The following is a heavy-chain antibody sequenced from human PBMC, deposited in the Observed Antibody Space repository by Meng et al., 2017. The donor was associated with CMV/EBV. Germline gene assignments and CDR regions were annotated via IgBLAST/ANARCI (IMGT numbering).Heavy chain of an antibody. CDR2: ISGSGGST. Sequence: GESLKISCAASGFSFSSYAMNWVRQAPGKGLEWVSTISGSGGSTYYADSVKGRFTISRDNSKNALYLQMNSLRAEDTAVYYCARVNIVVVPAAIDGSSFSYYGMDVWGQGTTVTVSS. J-gene: IGHJ6*02. CDR3: ARVNIVVVPAAIDGSSFSYYGMDV. CDR1: GFSFSSYA. D-gene: IGHD2-2*01. V-gene: IGHV3-23*01.